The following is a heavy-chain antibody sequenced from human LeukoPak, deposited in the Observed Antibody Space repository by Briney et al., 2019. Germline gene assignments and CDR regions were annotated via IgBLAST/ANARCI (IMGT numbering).Heavy chain of an antibody. J-gene: IGHJ4*02. Sequence: PSETLSLTCTVSGGPIDSYYWSWIRQPPGKGLEWIGYIYYDGTTSYNPSLKSRVTISIDTSKKQFSLKLNSVTAADTAVYYCVTFVGKFDYWGQGTLVTVSS. CDR1: GGPIDSYY. D-gene: IGHD7-27*01. CDR3: VTFVGKFDY. V-gene: IGHV4-59*01. CDR2: IYYDGTT.